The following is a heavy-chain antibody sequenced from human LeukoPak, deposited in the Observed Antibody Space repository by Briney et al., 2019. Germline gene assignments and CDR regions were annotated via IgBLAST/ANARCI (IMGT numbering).Heavy chain of an antibody. CDR3: AKDLGSSWLADFYSYGMDV. V-gene: IGHV3-23*01. D-gene: IGHD6-13*01. Sequence: SGGSLRLSCAASGFTFSSYAMYWVRQAPGEGLEWVSGIFGSGGSTHYADSVKGRFTISRDNFKNTLYLQMNSLRPEDTALYYCAKDLGSSWLADFYSYGMDVWGQGTTVTVSS. J-gene: IGHJ6*02. CDR1: GFTFSSYA. CDR2: IFGSGGST.